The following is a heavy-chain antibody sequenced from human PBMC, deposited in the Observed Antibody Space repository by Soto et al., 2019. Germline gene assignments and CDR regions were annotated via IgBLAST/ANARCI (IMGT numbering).Heavy chain of an antibody. D-gene: IGHD2-2*01. CDR2: IYYSGST. V-gene: IGHV4-30-4*01. J-gene: IGHJ5*02. CDR1: GGSISSGDYY. Sequence: PSETLSLTCTVSGGSISSGDYYWSWIRQPPGKGLEWIGYIYYSGSTYYNPSLKSRVTISVDTSKNQFSLKLSSVTAADTAVYYCARRGYCSSTSCYGNWFDPWGQGTLVTVSS. CDR3: ARRGYCSSTSCYGNWFDP.